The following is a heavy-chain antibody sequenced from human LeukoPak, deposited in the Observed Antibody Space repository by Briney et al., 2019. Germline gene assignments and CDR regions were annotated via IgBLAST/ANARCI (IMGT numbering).Heavy chain of an antibody. CDR1: GGSFSGYY. CDR3: AKGSSTVTTANGADNYYYYGMDV. V-gene: IGHV4-34*01. Sequence: SETLSLTCAVYGGSFSGYYWSWLRQPPGKGLEWIGEINHSGSTNYNPSLKSRVTISVDTSKNQFSLKLSSVTAADTAVYYCAKGSSTVTTANGADNYYYYGMDVWGQGTTVTVSS. D-gene: IGHD4-17*01. J-gene: IGHJ6*02. CDR2: INHSGST.